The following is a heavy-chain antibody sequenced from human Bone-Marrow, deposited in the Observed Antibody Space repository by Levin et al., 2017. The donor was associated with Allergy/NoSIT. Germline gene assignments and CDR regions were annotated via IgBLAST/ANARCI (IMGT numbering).Heavy chain of an antibody. CDR3: ARDLIPVDFAFDV. J-gene: IGHJ3*01. V-gene: IGHV4-59*02. D-gene: IGHD3-3*01. Sequence: ESLKISCTVSGVSVSDYYWSWIRQAPGKGLEWIGYISYTGSTHFNPSLKSPGFISVDKSKNQLSLNLRFVTAADTAVYFCARDLIPVDFAFDVWGPGTMLTVSS. CDR2: ISYTGST. CDR1: GVSVSDYY.